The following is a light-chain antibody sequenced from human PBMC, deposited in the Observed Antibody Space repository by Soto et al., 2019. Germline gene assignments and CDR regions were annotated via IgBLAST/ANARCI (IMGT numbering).Light chain of an antibody. V-gene: IGLV2-23*03. J-gene: IGLJ2*01. CDR2: EGS. CDR3: CSYAGSSTFVV. Sequence: QSALTQPASVSGSPGQSITISCTGTSSDVGGYNLVSWYQQHPGKAPKLMIYEGSKRPSGVSNRFSGSKSGNTASLTISGLQAEDGADYYCCSYAGSSTFVVFGGGTKVTVL. CDR1: SSDVGGYNL.